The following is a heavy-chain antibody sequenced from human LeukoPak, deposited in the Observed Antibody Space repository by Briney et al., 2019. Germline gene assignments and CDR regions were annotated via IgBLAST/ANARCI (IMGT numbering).Heavy chain of an antibody. CDR3: ARAIYVSLDYYYGMDV. V-gene: IGHV1-46*01. Sequence: ASVKVSCKASGYTFTSYYMHWVRQAPGQGLEWMGIINPSGGSTSYAQKFQGRVTMTRGTSTSTVYMELSSLRAEDTAVYYCARAIYVSLDYYYGMDVWGQGTTVTVSS. J-gene: IGHJ6*02. D-gene: IGHD3-16*01. CDR2: INPSGGST. CDR1: GYTFTSYY.